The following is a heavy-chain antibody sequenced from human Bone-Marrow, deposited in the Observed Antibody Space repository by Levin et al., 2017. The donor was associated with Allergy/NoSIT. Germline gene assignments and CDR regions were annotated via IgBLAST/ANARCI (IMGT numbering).Heavy chain of an antibody. Sequence: ASVKVSCKASGGTFSSYTISWVRQAPGQGLEWMGRIIPILGIANYAQKFQGRVTITADKSTSTAYMELSSLRSEDTAVYYCARDRPQIVVVPAAENWFDPWGQGTLVTVSS. D-gene: IGHD2-2*01. CDR2: IIPILGIA. V-gene: IGHV1-69*04. J-gene: IGHJ5*02. CDR3: ARDRPQIVVVPAAENWFDP. CDR1: GGTFSSYT.